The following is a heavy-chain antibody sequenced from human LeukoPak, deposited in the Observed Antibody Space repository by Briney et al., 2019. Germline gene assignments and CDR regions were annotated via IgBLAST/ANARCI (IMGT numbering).Heavy chain of an antibody. J-gene: IGHJ5*02. Sequence: GGSLRLSCAASGFTFSSYAMSWVRQAPGKGLEWVAVISFDGTGNYYADSVKGRFTIPRDNSNNTLYLQMNSLRPEDTAVYSCGSGIFGSYNWVDPWGQGTLVIVSS. D-gene: IGHD3-3*01. V-gene: IGHV3-30*04. CDR2: ISFDGTGN. CDR3: GSGIFGSYNWVDP. CDR1: GFTFSSYA.